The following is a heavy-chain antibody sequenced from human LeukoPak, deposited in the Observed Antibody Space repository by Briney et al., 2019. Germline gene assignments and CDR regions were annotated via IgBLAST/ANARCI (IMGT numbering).Heavy chain of an antibody. CDR3: AKRPYGSVGYLGY. D-gene: IGHD3-10*01. CDR1: GFTSTSYG. CDR2: IRDDGSIK. J-gene: IGHJ4*02. V-gene: IGHV3-30*02. Sequence: PGGSLRLSCAASGFTSTSYGMHWVRQTPGKGVGWVSLIRDDGSIKYYADSVKSGVTISRDTSKNTLYLHKNRLRAESTAVYYTAKRPYGSVGYLGYWGQGTLVTVSS.